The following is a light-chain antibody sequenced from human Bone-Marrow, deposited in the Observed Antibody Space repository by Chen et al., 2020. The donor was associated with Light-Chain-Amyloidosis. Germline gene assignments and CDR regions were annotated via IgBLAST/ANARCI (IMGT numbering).Light chain of an antibody. CDR3: SSYTSSDTYV. J-gene: IGLJ1*01. CDR2: DVS. CDR1: SCDVGGYNF. Sequence: QSALTQPASVSGSPGQSFTISCTGTSCDVGGYNFVFWSQHNPGKAPKLMIYDVSNRPSGVYKRLSGSKSGNTASLTISGLQAEDEADNYCSSYTSSDTYVFGLGTRVSVL. V-gene: IGLV2-14*03.